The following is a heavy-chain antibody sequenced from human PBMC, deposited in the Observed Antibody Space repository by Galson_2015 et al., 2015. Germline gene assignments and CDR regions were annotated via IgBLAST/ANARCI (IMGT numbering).Heavy chain of an antibody. CDR2: ISWNSGSI. CDR1: GFTFDDYA. V-gene: IGHV3-9*01. Sequence: SLRLSCAASGFTFDDYAMHWVRQAPGKGLEWVSGISWNSGSIGYADSVKGRLTISRDNAKNSLYLQMNSLRAEDTALYYCAKVLMVYAQTDAFDIWGQGTMVTVSS. D-gene: IGHD2-8*01. CDR3: AKVLMVYAQTDAFDI. J-gene: IGHJ3*02.